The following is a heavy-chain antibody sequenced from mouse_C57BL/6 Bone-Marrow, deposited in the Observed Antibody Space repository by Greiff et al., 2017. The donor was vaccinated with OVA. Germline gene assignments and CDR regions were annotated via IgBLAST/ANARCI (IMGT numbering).Heavy chain of an antibody. Sequence: VQLQQSGPVLVKPGASVKMSCKASGYTFTDYYMHWVKQSHGKSLEWIGVINPYNGGTSYNQKFKGKATLTVDKSSSTAYMELNSLTSKDSAVYYCARGEYYSKQYYAMDYWGQGTSVTVSS. CDR1: GYTFTDYY. CDR3: ARGEYYSKQYYAMDY. J-gene: IGHJ4*01. CDR2: INPYNGGT. D-gene: IGHD2-5*01. V-gene: IGHV1-19*01.